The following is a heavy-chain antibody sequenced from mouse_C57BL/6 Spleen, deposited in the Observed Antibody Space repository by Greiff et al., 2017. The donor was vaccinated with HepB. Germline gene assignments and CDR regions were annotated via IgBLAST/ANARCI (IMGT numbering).Heavy chain of an antibody. J-gene: IGHJ2*01. V-gene: IGHV5-4*01. CDR2: ISDGGSYT. CDR1: GFTFSSYA. CDR3: ARDASYGSESGLSDY. Sequence: DVMLVESGGGLVKPGGSLKLSCAASGFTFSSYAMSWVRQTPEKRLEWVATISDGGSYTYYPDNVKGRFTISRDNAKNNLYLQMSHLKSEDTAMYYCARDASYGSESGLSDYWGQGTTLTVSS. D-gene: IGHD1-1*01.